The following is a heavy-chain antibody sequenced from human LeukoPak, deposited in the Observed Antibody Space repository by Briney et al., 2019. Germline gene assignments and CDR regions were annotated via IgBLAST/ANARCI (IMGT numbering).Heavy chain of an antibody. CDR2: ISGSGGST. Sequence: PGGSLRLSCAASGFTFSSYAMSWVRQAPGKGRGWGSAISGSGGSTYYADSVRGRFTISRDNSKNTLYLQMNSLRAEDTAVYYCAKARVWSYHWGQGTLVTVSS. D-gene: IGHD3-3*01. J-gene: IGHJ5*02. CDR3: AKARVWSYH. CDR1: GFTFSSYA. V-gene: IGHV3-23*01.